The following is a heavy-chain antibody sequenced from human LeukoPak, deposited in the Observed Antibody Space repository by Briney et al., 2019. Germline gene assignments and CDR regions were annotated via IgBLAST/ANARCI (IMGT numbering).Heavy chain of an antibody. D-gene: IGHD3-10*01. CDR3: ARHWVKVLNYYGSGSYLNWFDP. CDR2: INHSGRT. V-gene: IGHV4-34*01. Sequence: SETLSLTCAVYGGSFSGYYWSWIRQPPGKGLEWIGEINHSGRTNYNPSLKSRVTISVDTSKNQFSLKLSSVTAADTAVYYCARHWVKVLNYYGSGSYLNWFDPWGQGTLVTVSS. J-gene: IGHJ5*02. CDR1: GGSFSGYY.